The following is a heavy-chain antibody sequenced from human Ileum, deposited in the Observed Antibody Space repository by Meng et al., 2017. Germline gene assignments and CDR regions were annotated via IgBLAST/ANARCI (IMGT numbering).Heavy chain of an antibody. D-gene: IGHD6-19*01. CDR3: ARDRGWTDNYYYGLDV. V-gene: IGHV3-33*01. Sequence: GGSLRLSCAASGFTFRSYGMHWVRQAPGKGLEWVTFIWYDGSNKYYADSVKGRFTISRDTSKNTLYLQMNSLRAEDTAVYYCARDRGWTDNYYYGLDVWGQGTVVTVSS. J-gene: IGHJ6*02. CDR1: GFTFRSYG. CDR2: IWYDGSNK.